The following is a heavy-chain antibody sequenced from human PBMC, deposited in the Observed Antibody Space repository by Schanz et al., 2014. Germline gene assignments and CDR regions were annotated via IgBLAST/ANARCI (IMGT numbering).Heavy chain of an antibody. V-gene: IGHV1-18*01. CDR1: GYTFSSYG. CDR2: INGYNGHT. D-gene: IGHD6-6*01. CDR3: ARDQSPYTNSSDVRYFDY. Sequence: QVQLVQSGAEVKKPGASVKVSCKASGYTFSSYGITWVRQAPGQGLEWMGWINGYNGHTLYAQKFQGRVTMTADTSTITAYRDLRSLRFDDTAVYYCARDQSPYTNSSDVRYFDYWGQGSLVTVSS. J-gene: IGHJ4*02.